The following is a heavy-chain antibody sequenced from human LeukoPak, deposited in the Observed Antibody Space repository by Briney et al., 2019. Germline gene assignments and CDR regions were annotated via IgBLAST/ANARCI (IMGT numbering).Heavy chain of an antibody. CDR1: GFTFSSYS. V-gene: IGHV3-21*01. J-gene: IGHJ4*02. Sequence: TPGGSLRLSCAASGFTFSSYSMNWVRQAPGKGLEWVSSISSSSSYMYYADSVKGRFTISRDNAKNSLYLQMNSLRAEDTAVYYCARDQELFSDYWGQGTLVTVSS. CDR3: ARDQELFSDY. CDR2: ISSSSSYM. D-gene: IGHD1-26*01.